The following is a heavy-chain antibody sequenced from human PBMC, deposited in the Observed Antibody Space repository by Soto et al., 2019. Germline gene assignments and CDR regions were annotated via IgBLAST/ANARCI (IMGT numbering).Heavy chain of an antibody. CDR3: ARSVDP. Sequence: PSETLSLTCTVSGGSISSYDCSWIRQPPGKGLEWIGYIYYSGSTNYNPSLKSRVTISVDTSKNQFSLKLSSVTAADTAVYYCARSVDPWGQGTLVTVSS. CDR1: GGSISSYD. CDR2: IYYSGST. J-gene: IGHJ5*02. V-gene: IGHV4-59*12.